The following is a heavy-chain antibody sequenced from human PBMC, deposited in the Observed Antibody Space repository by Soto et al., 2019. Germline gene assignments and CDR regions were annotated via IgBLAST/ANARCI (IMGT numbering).Heavy chain of an antibody. V-gene: IGHV5-51*03. CDR1: GYSFTSYW. CDR3: ARPRIYCSSTSCYPYYFDY. Sequence: EVQLVQSGAEVKKPGESLKISCKGSGYSFTSYWIGWVRQMPGKGLEWMGIIYPGDTDTRYSPSFQGQVTISADKSISTAYLQCSSLKASDTAMYYCARPRIYCSSTSCYPYYFDYWGQGTLVTVSS. CDR2: IYPGDTDT. D-gene: IGHD2-2*01. J-gene: IGHJ4*02.